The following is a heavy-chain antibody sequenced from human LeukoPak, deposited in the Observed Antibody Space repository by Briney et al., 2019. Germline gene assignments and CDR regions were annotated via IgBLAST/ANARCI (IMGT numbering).Heavy chain of an antibody. J-gene: IGHJ3*02. V-gene: IGHV3-23*01. D-gene: IGHD3-22*01. Sequence: GGSLRLSCAASGFTFSSYGMTWVRRAPGRGLKGSPVIVGSSGGTYYSDSVKGRFTISRDNSKNTLYLQMNSLRAEDTAVYYCASPGFYDSSGYPSDAFDIWGQGTMVTVSS. CDR2: IVGSSGGT. CDR1: GFTFSSYG. CDR3: ASPGFYDSSGYPSDAFDI.